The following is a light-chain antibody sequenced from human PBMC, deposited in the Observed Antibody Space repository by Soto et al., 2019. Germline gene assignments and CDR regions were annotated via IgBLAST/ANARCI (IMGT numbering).Light chain of an antibody. CDR1: SSDVGGYNY. CDR3: SSYAGSNNPYGVV. CDR2: EVS. V-gene: IGLV2-8*01. J-gene: IGLJ2*01. Sequence: QSALTQPPSASGSPGQSVTISCTGTSSDVGGYNYVSWYQQHPGKAPKLMIYEVSKRPSGVPDRFSGSKSGNTASLTVSGLQAEDEADYYCSSYAGSNNPYGVVFGGGTKLTVL.